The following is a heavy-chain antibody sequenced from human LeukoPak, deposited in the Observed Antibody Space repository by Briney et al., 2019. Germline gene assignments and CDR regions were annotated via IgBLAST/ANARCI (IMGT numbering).Heavy chain of an antibody. V-gene: IGHV4-38-2*01. CDR2: IYHSGSI. J-gene: IGHJ5*02. D-gene: IGHD3-10*01. Sequence: SETLSLTCAVSGYSISSGYYWGWIRQPPGKGLEWIGSIYHSGSIYYNPSLKSRVTISVDTSKNQFSLKLSSVTAADTAVYYCARGWFGELSAWFDPWGQGTLVTVSS. CDR1: GYSISSGYY. CDR3: ARGWFGELSAWFDP.